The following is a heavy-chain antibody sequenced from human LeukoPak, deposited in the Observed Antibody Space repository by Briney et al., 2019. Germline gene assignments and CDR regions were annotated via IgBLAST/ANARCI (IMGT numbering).Heavy chain of an antibody. CDR1: GFTFSSYW. V-gene: IGHV3-7*01. CDR2: IKQDGSEK. D-gene: IGHD1-26*01. CDR3: ARVGGSPWYFDY. J-gene: IGHJ4*02. Sequence: GGSLRPSCAASGFTFSSYWMSWVRQAPGKGLEWVANIKQDGSEKYYVDSVKGRFTISRDNAKKSLYLQMNSLRAEDTAVYYCARVGGSPWYFDYWGQGTLVTVSS.